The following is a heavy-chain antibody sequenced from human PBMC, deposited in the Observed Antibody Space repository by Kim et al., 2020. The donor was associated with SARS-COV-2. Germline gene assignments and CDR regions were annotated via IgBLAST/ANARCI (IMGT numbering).Heavy chain of an antibody. V-gene: IGHV4-61*01. Sequence: SETLSLTCTVSGGSVSSGSYYWSWIRQPPGKGLEWIGFIYYSGSTNYNPSLKSRVTISVDTSKNQFSLKLTSVTAADTAVYYCARGLRYFDWSFNWFDPWGQGTLVTDSS. CDR3: ARGLRYFDWSFNWFDP. D-gene: IGHD3-9*01. J-gene: IGHJ5*02. CDR1: GGSVSSGSYY. CDR2: IYYSGST.